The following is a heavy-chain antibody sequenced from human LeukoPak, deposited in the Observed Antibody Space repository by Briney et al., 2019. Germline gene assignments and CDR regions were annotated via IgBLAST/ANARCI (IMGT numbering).Heavy chain of an antibody. CDR2: ISSSGSYI. D-gene: IGHD3-9*01. CDR1: GFTFSSYS. Sequence: GGSLGLSCASSGFTFSSYSMNWVRQAPGKGLEWVSSISSSGSYIYHADSVKGRFTISRDNAKNSMYLQMNSLRAEDTAVYYCARGALYDDILTGIDYWGQGTLVTVSP. V-gene: IGHV3-21*01. J-gene: IGHJ4*02. CDR3: ARGALYDDILTGIDY.